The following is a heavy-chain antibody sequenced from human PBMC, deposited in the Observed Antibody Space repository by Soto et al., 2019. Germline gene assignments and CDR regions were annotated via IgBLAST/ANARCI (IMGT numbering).Heavy chain of an antibody. D-gene: IGHD5-18*01. J-gene: IGHJ4*02. V-gene: IGHV1-69*01. CDR1: GGTFDNYG. Sequence: QVQLVQSGAEVKKPGSSVKVSCKAPGGTFDNYGISWMRQAPGQGLEWMGGISPILGPANYAQKFQGRVTITADEATSTAYMEGSSLRSDDPGVFYCGRGYNHGLRHFDYWGQGTLVTVSS. CDR3: GRGYNHGLRHFDY. CDR2: ISPILGPA.